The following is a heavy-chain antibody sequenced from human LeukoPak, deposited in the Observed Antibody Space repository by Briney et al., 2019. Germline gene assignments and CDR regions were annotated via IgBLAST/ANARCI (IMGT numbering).Heavy chain of an antibody. D-gene: IGHD3-10*01. Sequence: GESLKICWKGSGYSFTSYWICWVRQMPGKGLEWVGIIYPGDSGTRYSPSFQGQVTISADKPISTAYLQWSSLNVSDSAMYYCARLYGSGSYYRGAGWFDPWGQGTLVTVPS. CDR1: GYSFTSYW. CDR2: IYPGDSGT. CDR3: ARLYGSGSYYRGAGWFDP. J-gene: IGHJ5*02. V-gene: IGHV5-51*01.